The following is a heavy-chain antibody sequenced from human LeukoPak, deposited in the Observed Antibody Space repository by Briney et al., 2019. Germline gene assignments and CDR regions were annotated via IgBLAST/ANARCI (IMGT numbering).Heavy chain of an antibody. V-gene: IGHV1-18*01. CDR3: ARAPYYDSSGYPSG. CDR1: GYTFTSYA. CDR2: ISGYNGNT. D-gene: IGHD3-22*01. Sequence: ASVKVSCKASGYTFTSYAISRVRQAPGQGLEWMGWISGYNGNTNYAQKLQGRVTMTTDTSTSTAYMELRSLRSDDTAVYYCARAPYYDSSGYPSGWGQGTLVTVSS. J-gene: IGHJ4*02.